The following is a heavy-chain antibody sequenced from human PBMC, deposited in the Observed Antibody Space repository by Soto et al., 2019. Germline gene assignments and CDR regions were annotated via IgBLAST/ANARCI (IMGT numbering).Heavy chain of an antibody. Sequence: GASVKVSCKVSGYTLTELSMHWVRQAPGKGLEWMGGFDPEDGETIYAQKFQGRVTMTEDTSTDTAYMELSSLGSEDTAVYYCATDRFGASSGPFDPWGQGTLVTVSS. CDR2: FDPEDGET. V-gene: IGHV1-24*01. D-gene: IGHD6-19*01. CDR3: ATDRFGASSGPFDP. CDR1: GYTLTELS. J-gene: IGHJ5*02.